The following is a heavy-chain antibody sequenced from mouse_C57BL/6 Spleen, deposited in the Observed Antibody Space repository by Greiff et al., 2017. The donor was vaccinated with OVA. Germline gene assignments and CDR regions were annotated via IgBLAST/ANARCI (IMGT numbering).Heavy chain of an antibody. CDR3: ARNYHLDY. D-gene: IGHD1-1*01. Sequence: DVQLVESGPGLVKPSQSLSLTCSVTGYSITSGYYWNWIRQFPGNKLEWMGYISYDGSNNYNPSLKNRISITRDTSKNQFFLKLNSVTTEDTATYYCARNYHLDYWGQGTTLTVSS. V-gene: IGHV3-6*01. CDR2: ISYDGSN. J-gene: IGHJ2*01. CDR1: GYSITSGYY.